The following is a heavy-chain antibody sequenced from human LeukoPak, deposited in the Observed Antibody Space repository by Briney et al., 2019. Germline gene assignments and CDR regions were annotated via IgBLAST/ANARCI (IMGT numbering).Heavy chain of an antibody. Sequence: GGSLRLSCAASGFTFSNYAVNWVRQTPGKGLEWVSAIGAGGDSTYFADSVKGRFTISRDNSRNTLYLQMNSLKVEDTAVYYCAKGNNDFWSGYPRLSYFDYWGQGTLVTVSS. CDR3: AKGNNDFWSGYPRLSYFDY. CDR2: IGAGGDST. CDR1: GFTFSNYA. J-gene: IGHJ4*02. D-gene: IGHD3-3*01. V-gene: IGHV3-23*01.